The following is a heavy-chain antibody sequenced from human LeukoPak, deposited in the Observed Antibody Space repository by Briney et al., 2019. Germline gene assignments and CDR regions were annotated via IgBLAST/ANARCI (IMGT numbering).Heavy chain of an antibody. Sequence: PSETLSLTCTVSGGSISSSSYYWGWSRQPPGKGLEWIGSIYYSGSTYCNPSLKSRVTISVDTSKNQFSLKLSSVTAADTAVYYCARQAISSGWLIDYWGQGTLVTVSS. J-gene: IGHJ4*02. CDR2: IYYSGST. CDR1: GGSISSSSYY. V-gene: IGHV4-39*01. D-gene: IGHD6-19*01. CDR3: ARQAISSGWLIDY.